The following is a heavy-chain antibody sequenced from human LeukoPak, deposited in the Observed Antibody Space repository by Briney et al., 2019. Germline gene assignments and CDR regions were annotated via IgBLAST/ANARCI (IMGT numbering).Heavy chain of an antibody. CDR1: GFTFSSYS. CDR2: ISWNSGNI. J-gene: IGHJ4*02. V-gene: IGHV3-9*01. Sequence: GGSLRLSCAASGFTFSSYSMNWVRQAPGKGLEWVSGISWNSGNIEYADSVKGRFTISRDNAKNSLYLQMNSLRPEDTALYYCARDPYYSSSSPFFDYWGQGTLVTVSS. CDR3: ARDPYYSSSSPFFDY. D-gene: IGHD6-6*01.